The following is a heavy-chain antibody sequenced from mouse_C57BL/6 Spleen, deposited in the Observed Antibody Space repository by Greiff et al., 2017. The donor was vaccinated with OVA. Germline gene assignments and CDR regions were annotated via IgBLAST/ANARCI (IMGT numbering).Heavy chain of an antibody. CDR3: ARHDDGYYAMDY. CDR1: GYTFTEYT. V-gene: IGHV1-62-2*01. CDR2: FYPGSGSI. Sequence: QVQLQQSGAELVKPGASVKLSCKASGYTFTEYTILWVKQRSGQGLEWIGWFYPGSGSIMYNEKFKDKATLTADNTSSTGYMELSRLTSEDPADDFCARHDDGYYAMDYWGQGTSVTASS. J-gene: IGHJ4*01.